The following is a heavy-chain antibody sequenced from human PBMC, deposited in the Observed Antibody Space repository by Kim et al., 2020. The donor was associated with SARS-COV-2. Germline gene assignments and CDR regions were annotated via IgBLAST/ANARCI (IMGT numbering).Heavy chain of an antibody. CDR1: GGSISSSGYY. V-gene: IGHV4-39*01. Sequence: SETLSLTCAVSGGSISSSGYYWGWIRQPPGKGLEWIGSVYYTGATYYNPSLKSRVTISVDTSNNQFSLKLSSVTAADTAVYYCARHFRDTSIRFLGLFQFDYWGQGTLVTVSS. D-gene: IGHD3-3*01. J-gene: IGHJ4*02. CDR3: ARHFRDTSIRFLGLFQFDY. CDR2: VYYTGAT.